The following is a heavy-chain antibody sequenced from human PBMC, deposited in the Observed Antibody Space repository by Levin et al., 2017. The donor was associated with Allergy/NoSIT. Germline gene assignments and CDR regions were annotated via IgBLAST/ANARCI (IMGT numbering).Heavy chain of an antibody. CDR2: INIDGSRI. D-gene: IGHD3-10*01. Sequence: GGSLRLSCEASGFTYTSYWMHWVRQAPGKGLVWVSRINIDGSRITYADSVEGRFTISRDNAQNTLYLQMNSLTAADTAMYYCARTSGESAIDDWGQGTLVTVSS. CDR1: GFTYTSYW. CDR3: ARTSGESAIDD. V-gene: IGHV3-74*03. J-gene: IGHJ4*02.